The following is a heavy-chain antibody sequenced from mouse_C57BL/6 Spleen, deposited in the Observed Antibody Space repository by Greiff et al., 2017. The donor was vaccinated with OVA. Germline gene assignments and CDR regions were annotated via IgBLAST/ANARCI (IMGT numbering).Heavy chain of an antibody. J-gene: IGHJ1*03. V-gene: IGHV1-76*01. CDR1: GYTFTDYY. CDR3: ARTDSYWYCDV. Sequence: VQLQQSGAELVRPGASVKLSCKASGYTFTDYYINWVKQRPGQGLEWIARIYPGSGNTYYNEKFKGKATLTAEKSSSTAYMQLSSLTSEDSAVYFCARTDSYWYCDVWGTGTTVTVSS. CDR2: IYPGSGNT.